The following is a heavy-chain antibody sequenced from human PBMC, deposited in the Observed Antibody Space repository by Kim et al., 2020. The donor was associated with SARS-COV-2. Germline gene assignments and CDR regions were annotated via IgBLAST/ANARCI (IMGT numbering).Heavy chain of an antibody. CDR1: GGSISSYY. CDR2: IYYSGST. V-gene: IGHV4-59*01. D-gene: IGHD6-19*01. Sequence: SETLSLTYTVSGGSISSYYWSWIRQPPGKGLEWIGYIYYSGSTNYNPSLKSRVTISVDTSKNQFSLKLSSVTAADTAVYYCASLYSSGWYRWFDPWGQGTLVTVSS. J-gene: IGHJ5*02. CDR3: ASLYSSGWYRWFDP.